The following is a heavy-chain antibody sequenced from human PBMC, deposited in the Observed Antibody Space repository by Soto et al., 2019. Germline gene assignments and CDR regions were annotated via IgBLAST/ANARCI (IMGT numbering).Heavy chain of an antibody. V-gene: IGHV1-18*04. CDR3: ARGGTSGVRYFDWLNTPVGYFDL. J-gene: IGHJ2*01. Sequence: VASVKVSCKASGYTFTSYGISWVRQAPGQGLEWMGWISAYNGNTNYAQKLQGRVTMTTDTSTSTAYMELRSLRSDDTAVYYCARGGTSGVRYFDWLNTPVGYFDLWGRGTLVTVSS. CDR1: GYTFTSYG. CDR2: ISAYNGNT. D-gene: IGHD3-9*01.